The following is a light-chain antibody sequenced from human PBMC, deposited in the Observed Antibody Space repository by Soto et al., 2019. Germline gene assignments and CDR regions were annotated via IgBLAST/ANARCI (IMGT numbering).Light chain of an antibody. V-gene: IGKV3-11*01. CDR2: DAS. Sequence: ETVLTQSPGTLSLSPGDRATLSCSASRRVNTYLAWYQQKSGQAPRLLIFDASNRAAGTPARFSGSGSGTDFTLTISSLEPEDFATYYCQQYNNWPVTFGGGTKVDIK. CDR1: RRVNTY. CDR3: QQYNNWPVT. J-gene: IGKJ4*01.